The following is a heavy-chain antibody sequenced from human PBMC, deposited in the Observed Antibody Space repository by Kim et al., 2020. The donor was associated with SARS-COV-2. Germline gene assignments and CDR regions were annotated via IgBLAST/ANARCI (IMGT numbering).Heavy chain of an antibody. CDR3: ARGHRRRGAARGYYYYGMDV. V-gene: IGHV4-34*01. D-gene: IGHD6-6*01. J-gene: IGHJ6*02. Sequence: RVTISVDTSKNQFSLKLSSVTAADTAVYYCARGHRRRGAARGYYYYGMDVWGQGTTVTVSS.